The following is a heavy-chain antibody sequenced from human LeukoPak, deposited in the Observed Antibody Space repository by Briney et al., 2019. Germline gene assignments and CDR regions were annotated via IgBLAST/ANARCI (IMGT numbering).Heavy chain of an antibody. CDR1: GFTFSTYA. J-gene: IGHJ4*02. V-gene: IGHV3-30-3*01. CDR3: ARRIDSGWAGGFDY. CDR2: ILYDGSNQ. D-gene: IGHD6-19*01. Sequence: PGRSLRLSCAASGFTFSTYAMHWVRQAPGRGLEWVAVILYDGSNQYYADSVKGRFTISRDNSRNTLYLQMNSLRAEDTAVYYCARRIDSGWAGGFDYWGQGTLVTVSS.